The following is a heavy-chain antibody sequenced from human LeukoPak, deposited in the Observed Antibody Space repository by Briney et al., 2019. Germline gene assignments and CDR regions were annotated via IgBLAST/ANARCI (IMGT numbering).Heavy chain of an antibody. D-gene: IGHD3-10*01. CDR1: GFTFSSHA. CDR2: ISYDGSNK. CDR3: ARDSDQLLWFGELSYYFDY. V-gene: IGHV3-30-3*01. Sequence: PGRSLRLSCAASGFTFSSHAMHWVRQAPGKGLEWVAVISYDGSNKYYADSVKGRFTISRDNSKNTLYLQMNSLRAEDTAVYYCARDSDQLLWFGELSYYFDYWGQGTLVTVSS. J-gene: IGHJ4*02.